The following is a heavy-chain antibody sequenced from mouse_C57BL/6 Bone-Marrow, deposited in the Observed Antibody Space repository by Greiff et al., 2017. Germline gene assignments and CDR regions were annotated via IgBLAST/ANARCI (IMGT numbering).Heavy chain of an antibody. Sequence: EVQLQQSGPELVKPGASVKISCKASGYTFTDYYMNWVKQSHGKSLEWIGDINPNNGGTSYNQKFKGKATLTVDKSSSTAYMELRSLTSEDSAVYYCARSWLLLWYFDVWGTGTTVTVSS. CDR1: GYTFTDYY. J-gene: IGHJ1*03. V-gene: IGHV1-26*01. D-gene: IGHD2-3*01. CDR2: INPNNGGT. CDR3: ARSWLLLWYFDV.